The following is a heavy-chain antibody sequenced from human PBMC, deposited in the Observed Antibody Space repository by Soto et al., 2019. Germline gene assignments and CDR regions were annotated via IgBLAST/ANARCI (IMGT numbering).Heavy chain of an antibody. CDR3: ARDVTGHDNYETIGYYFDH. CDR1: GYTFTKFH. D-gene: IGHD3-22*01. Sequence: QVQLIQFGAEVKKPGASVKVSCNASGYTFTKFHIHWVRQAPGQGLEWMGMIDPSGGVTRDAQRLQGRITLTRDTSTSSVYMDLRSLTSEDTAVYYCARDVTGHDNYETIGYYFDHWGQGTLVTVSS. CDR2: IDPSGGVT. V-gene: IGHV1-46*04. J-gene: IGHJ4*02.